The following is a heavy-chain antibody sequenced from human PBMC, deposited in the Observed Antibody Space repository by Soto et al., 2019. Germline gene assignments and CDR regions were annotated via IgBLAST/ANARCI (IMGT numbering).Heavy chain of an antibody. Sequence: GGSLRLSCAASGFTFSIYTMAWVRQAPGKGLEWVSSIDSSGNYIYYADSVQGRFTISRDNDENSVYLLMNSLRAEDTAVFYCAREAHFYGRRDVHDFWVQGTMVSVS. J-gene: IGHJ3*01. D-gene: IGHD4-17*01. V-gene: IGHV3-21*06. CDR2: IDSSGNYI. CDR1: GFTFSIYT. CDR3: AREAHFYGRRDVHDF.